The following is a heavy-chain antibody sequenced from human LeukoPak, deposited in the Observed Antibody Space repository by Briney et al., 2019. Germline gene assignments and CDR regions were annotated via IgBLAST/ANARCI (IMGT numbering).Heavy chain of an antibody. CDR3: LGGVAADY. Sequence: GGSLRLSCAASRFSFSHYWMTWVRQAPGKGVEWVDNINQDASDKHYADSVKGRFTISRDNAKNSLYLQMNSLRVEDTAVYYCLGGVAADYWGRGTLVTVSS. J-gene: IGHJ4*02. V-gene: IGHV3-7*01. CDR2: INQDASDK. D-gene: IGHD3-16*01. CDR1: RFSFSHYW.